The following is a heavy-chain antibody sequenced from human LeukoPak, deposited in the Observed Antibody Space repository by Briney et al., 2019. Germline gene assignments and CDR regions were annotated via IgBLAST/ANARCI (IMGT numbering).Heavy chain of an antibody. CDR1: GFTFSSYS. V-gene: IGHV3-48*01. J-gene: IGHJ4*02. CDR2: ISSSSSTI. Sequence: GGSLRLSCAASGFTFSSYSMNWVRQAPGKGLEWVSYISSSSSTIYYADSVKGRFTISRDNAKNSLYLQMNSLRPEDSAVYYCAGGGFGGPFDYWGQGTLVTVSS. CDR3: AGGGFGGPFDY. D-gene: IGHD3-10*01.